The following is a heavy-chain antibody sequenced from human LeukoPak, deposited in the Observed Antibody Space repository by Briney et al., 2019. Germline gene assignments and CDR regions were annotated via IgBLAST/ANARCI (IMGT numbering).Heavy chain of an antibody. CDR3: ARLRTGYYILPGPIDY. J-gene: IGHJ4*02. D-gene: IGHD3/OR15-3a*01. CDR2: IYYSGST. V-gene: IGHV4-39*07. CDR1: GGSISSSSYY. Sequence: SETLSLTCTVSGGSISSSSYYWGWIRQPPGKGLEWIGSIYYSGSTYYNPSLKSRVTISVDTSKNQFSLKLSSVTAADTAVYYCARLRTGYYILPGPIDYWGQGTLVTVSS.